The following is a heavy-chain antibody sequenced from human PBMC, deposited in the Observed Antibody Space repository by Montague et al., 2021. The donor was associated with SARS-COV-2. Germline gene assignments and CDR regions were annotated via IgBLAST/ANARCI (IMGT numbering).Heavy chain of an antibody. J-gene: IGHJ6*02. CDR2: MYYNGNT. CDR1: GGSISSSTSNW. Sequence: SETLSLTCIVSGGSISSSTSNWWGWIRQSPGKGLGWMASMYYNGNTYYHSSIRRRVTLIVDTSKNQFSLKLSSVTAADTAVYYCARDTRNTVIVVVQCYGMDVWGQGATVTVSS. D-gene: IGHD3-22*01. CDR3: ARDTRNTVIVVVQCYGMDV. V-gene: IGHV4-39*07.